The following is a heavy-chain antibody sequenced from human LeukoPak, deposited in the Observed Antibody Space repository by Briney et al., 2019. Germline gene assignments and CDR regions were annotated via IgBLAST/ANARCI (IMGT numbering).Heavy chain of an antibody. D-gene: IGHD1-14*01. CDR3: TLYNY. Sequence: ASVKVSCKTSGYTFTSQDMHWVRQAPGQGLEWVGRINPDNGDTTYSQEFQGRVTITRDTSASTAYMELRSLRSEDMAVYYCTLYNYWGQGTLVTVSS. V-gene: IGHV1-3*03. CDR1: GYTFTSQD. J-gene: IGHJ4*02. CDR2: INPDNGDT.